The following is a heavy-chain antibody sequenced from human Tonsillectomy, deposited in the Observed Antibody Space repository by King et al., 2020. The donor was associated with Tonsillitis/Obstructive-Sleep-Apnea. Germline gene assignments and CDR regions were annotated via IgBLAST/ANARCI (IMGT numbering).Heavy chain of an antibody. D-gene: IGHD1-26*01. CDR3: ATLPLRDGNYFDY. Sequence: HVQLVESGGGVVQPGRSLILSCAASGFTFSSYNMHWVRQAPGKGLECVAVISYDGSDKYYADSVNGRFTISRDNSKNTLYLQMNSLRAEDTAVFFCATLPLRDGNYFDYWGQGTLVTVSS. CDR2: ISYDGSDK. J-gene: IGHJ4*02. V-gene: IGHV3-30*01. CDR1: GFTFSSYN.